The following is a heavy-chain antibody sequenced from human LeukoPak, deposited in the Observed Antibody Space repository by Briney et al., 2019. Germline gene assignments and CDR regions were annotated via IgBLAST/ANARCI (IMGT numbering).Heavy chain of an antibody. CDR3: ARAGRNNWFDP. V-gene: IGHV3-11*01. CDR1: GFTFSDYY. J-gene: IGHJ5*02. D-gene: IGHD2-15*01. CDR2: ISGSGSII. Sequence: GGSLRLSCAASGFTFSDYYMSWIRQAPGEGLEWVSYISGSGSIIYYADSVKGRFTISRDNAKNSLYLHMNSLRAEDTAVYYCARAGRNNWFDPWGQGTLVTVSS.